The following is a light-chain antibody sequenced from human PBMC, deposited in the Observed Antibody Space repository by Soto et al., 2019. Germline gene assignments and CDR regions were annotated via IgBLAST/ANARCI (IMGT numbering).Light chain of an antibody. Sequence: EIVLTQSPATLSLSPGERATLSCRASQSVSSYLAWYQQKPGQAPRLLIYDASNMDTGIPARFSGSGSGTDFTLTISSLEPEDFAVYYCQQRSNWLTFGGGTKVEIK. V-gene: IGKV3-11*01. CDR1: QSVSSY. J-gene: IGKJ4*01. CDR2: DAS. CDR3: QQRSNWLT.